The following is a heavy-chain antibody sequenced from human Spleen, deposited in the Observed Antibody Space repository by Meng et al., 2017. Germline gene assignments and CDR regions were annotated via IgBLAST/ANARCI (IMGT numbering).Heavy chain of an antibody. V-gene: IGHV4-31*03. J-gene: IGHJ4*02. CDR1: GDSISSGGYY. D-gene: IGHD6-19*01. CDR2: IYYTGTT. Sequence: QVQLQESGPGLVKPSQTLSLTCTVSGDSISSGGYYWSWIRQHPGKGLEWIGFIYYTGTTYFNPSLKSRVSISVDTSKNQSSLKLSSVTAADTAVYYCARGSTGWSTDYDYWGQGTLVTVSS. CDR3: ARGSTGWSTDYDY.